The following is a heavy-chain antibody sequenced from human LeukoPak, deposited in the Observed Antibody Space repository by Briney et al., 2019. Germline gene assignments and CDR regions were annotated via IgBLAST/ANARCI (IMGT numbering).Heavy chain of an antibody. CDR3: AKDWEMRYWQGGFDS. J-gene: IGHJ4*02. CDR1: GYNFIVYY. V-gene: IGHV1-2*02. CDR2: IDPRTGDT. D-gene: IGHD2-15*01. Sequence: ASMKVSCKASGYNFIVYYIHWLRQAPGHGLEWMGWIDPRTGDTHYAQQFRDRFSLTRDTSSSTAYMDLSRLTSDDTAIYFCAKDWEMRYWQGGFDSWGQGTLLTVSS.